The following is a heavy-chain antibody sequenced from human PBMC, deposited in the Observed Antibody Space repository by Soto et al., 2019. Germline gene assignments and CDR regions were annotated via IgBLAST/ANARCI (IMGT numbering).Heavy chain of an antibody. CDR1: GFTFSNYW. CDR2: INEDESNT. Sequence: EVQLVESGGGLVQPGGSLRLSCATSGFTFSNYWMHWVRQAPGKGPVWVPRINEDESNTNYADSVKGRFTISRDNAKNTLYLQMNSLRAEDTAVYYCARGLFLDYWGQGTRVTVSS. J-gene: IGHJ4*02. V-gene: IGHV3-74*01. D-gene: IGHD3-3*01. CDR3: ARGLFLDY.